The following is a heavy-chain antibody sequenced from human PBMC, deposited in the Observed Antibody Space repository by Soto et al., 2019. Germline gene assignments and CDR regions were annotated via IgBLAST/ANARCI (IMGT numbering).Heavy chain of an antibody. V-gene: IGHV3-30*18. CDR3: AKDEGYSYGSTTLDY. J-gene: IGHJ4*02. CDR1: GFTFSSYG. D-gene: IGHD5-18*01. CDR2: ISYDGSNK. Sequence: QVQLGESGGGVVQPGRSLRLSCAASGFTFSSYGMHWVRQAPGKGLEWVAVISYDGSNKYYADSVKGRFTISRDNSKNTLYLQMNSLRAEDTAVYYCAKDEGYSYGSTTLDYWGQGTLITVSS.